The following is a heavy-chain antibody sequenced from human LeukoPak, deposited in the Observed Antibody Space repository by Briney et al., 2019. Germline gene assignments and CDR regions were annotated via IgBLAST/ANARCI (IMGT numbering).Heavy chain of an antibody. Sequence: SETLSLTCSVSGDSINRGSYYWSWIRQPPGKGLEWIGRVHSTGRPNYNPPLKTRVTISVDRWRNHFSLKLTSVTAADAAVYYCVRDGLQILHSIWFDTWGLGTLVTVSS. V-gene: IGHV4-61*02. CDR1: GDSINRGSYY. CDR3: VRDGLQILHSIWFDT. D-gene: IGHD2-21*02. J-gene: IGHJ5*02. CDR2: VHSTGRP.